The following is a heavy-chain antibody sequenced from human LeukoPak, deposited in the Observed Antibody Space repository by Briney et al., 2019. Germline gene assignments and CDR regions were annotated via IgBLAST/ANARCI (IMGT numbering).Heavy chain of an antibody. Sequence: PSETLSLTCAVYGGSFSGYYWSWIRQPPGKGLEWIEENNHSGSTNYNPSLKSRVTISVDTSKNQFSLKLSSVTAADTAVYYCARQNYGAAPLRYWGQGTLVTVSS. CDR3: ARQNYGAAPLRY. CDR1: GGSFSGYY. CDR2: NNHSGST. V-gene: IGHV4-34*01. D-gene: IGHD4/OR15-4a*01. J-gene: IGHJ4*02.